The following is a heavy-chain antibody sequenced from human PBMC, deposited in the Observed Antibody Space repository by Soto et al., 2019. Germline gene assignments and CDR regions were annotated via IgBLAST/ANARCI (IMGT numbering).Heavy chain of an antibody. V-gene: IGHV4-59*12. D-gene: IGHD3-10*01. CDR2: IYYSEST. CDR3: ARGRYYGSGSYYRLDY. J-gene: IGHJ4*02. CDR1: GGSISSYF. Sequence: SETLSLTCTVSGGSISSYFWSWIRQPPGKGLEWIGYIYYSESTNYNPSLKSRVTISVDTSKNQFSLKLSSVTAADTAVYYCARGRYYGSGSYYRLDYWGQGTLVTVSS.